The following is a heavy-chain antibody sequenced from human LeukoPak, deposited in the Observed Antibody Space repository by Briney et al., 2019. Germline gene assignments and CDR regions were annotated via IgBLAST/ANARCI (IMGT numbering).Heavy chain of an antibody. D-gene: IGHD5-24*01. J-gene: IGHJ4*02. CDR3: ARGRRDGYNYYFDY. CDR1: GGSISSYY. CDR2: IYYSGST. V-gene: IGHV4-59*01. Sequence: SETLSLTCTVSGGSISSYYWSWIRQPPGKGLEWIGYIYYSGSTNYNPSLKSRVTISVDTSKNQFSLKLSSVTAADTAVYYCARGRRDGYNYYFDYWGQGTLVTVSS.